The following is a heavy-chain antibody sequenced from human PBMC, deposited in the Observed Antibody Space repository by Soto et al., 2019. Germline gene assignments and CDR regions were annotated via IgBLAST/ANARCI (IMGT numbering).Heavy chain of an antibody. V-gene: IGHV4-59*01. CDR2: IYYSGST. D-gene: IGHD2-2*01. CDR1: GGSISSYY. Sequence: SETLSLTCTVSGGSISSYYWSWIRQPPGKGLEWIGYIYYSGSTNYNPSLKSRVTISVDTSKNQFSLKLSSVTAADTAVYYCARDQSQLLSTGNWFDPWGQGTLVTVSS. J-gene: IGHJ5*02. CDR3: ARDQSQLLSTGNWFDP.